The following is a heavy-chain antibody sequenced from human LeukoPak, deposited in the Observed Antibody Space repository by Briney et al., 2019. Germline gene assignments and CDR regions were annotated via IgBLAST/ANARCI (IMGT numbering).Heavy chain of an antibody. CDR1: GYTFTSFD. D-gene: IGHD6-13*01. CDR3: ARGYWSSGWSSYYYMDV. V-gene: IGHV1-8*01. CDR2: VNPNSGNT. J-gene: IGHJ6*03. Sequence: ASVKVSCKASGYTFTSFDINWVRQATGQGLEWMGWVNPNSGNTGYAQKFQGRVTMTRNTSISTTYVELNSLTSEDTAVYYCARGYWSSGWSSYYYMDVWGKGTTATISS.